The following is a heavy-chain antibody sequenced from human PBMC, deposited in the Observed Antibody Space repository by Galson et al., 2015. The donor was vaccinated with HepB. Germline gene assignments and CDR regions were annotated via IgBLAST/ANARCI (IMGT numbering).Heavy chain of an antibody. CDR2: IYYSGST. V-gene: IGHV4-31*03. D-gene: IGHD2-2*01. J-gene: IGHJ1*01. Sequence: TLSLTCTVSGGSISSGGYYWSWIRQHPGKGLEWIGYIYYSGSTYYNPSLKSRVTISVDTSKNQFSLKLSSVTAADTAVYYCARGDIVVVPAALEPAEYFQHWGQGTLVTASS. CDR1: GGSISSGGYY. CDR3: ARGDIVVVPAALEPAEYFQH.